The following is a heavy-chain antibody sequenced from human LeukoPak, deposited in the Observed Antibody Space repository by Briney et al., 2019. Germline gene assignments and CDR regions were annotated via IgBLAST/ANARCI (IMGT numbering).Heavy chain of an antibody. Sequence: KTSQTLSLTCTVSGGSISSGSYYWSWIRQPAGKGLEWIGRIYTSGSTNYNPSLKSRVTISVDTSKNQFSLKLRSVTAADTAVYYCGALWSPRYYFDYWGQGTLVTVSS. J-gene: IGHJ4*02. V-gene: IGHV4-61*02. D-gene: IGHD3-10*01. CDR1: GGSISSGSYY. CDR3: GALWSPRYYFDY. CDR2: IYTSGST.